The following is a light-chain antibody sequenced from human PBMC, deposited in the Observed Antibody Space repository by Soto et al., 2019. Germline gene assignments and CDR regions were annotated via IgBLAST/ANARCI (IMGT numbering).Light chain of an antibody. CDR3: AAWDDTLRGLL. CDR1: SSNIGTNF. CDR2: KNN. V-gene: IGLV1-47*01. Sequence: VLTQPPSASGTPGQRVTISCSGGSSNIGTNFVYWYQQLPGAAPKIFIYKNNQRPSGVPDRFSGSKSGTSASLAISGLRSEDEADYYCAAWDDTLRGLLFGGGTKVTVL. J-gene: IGLJ2*01.